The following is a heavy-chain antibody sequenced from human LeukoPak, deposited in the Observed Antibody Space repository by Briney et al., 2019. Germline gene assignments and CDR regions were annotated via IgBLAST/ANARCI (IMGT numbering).Heavy chain of an antibody. CDR2: ISYDGSNK. Sequence: GGSLRLSCAASGFTFSSYGMHWVRQAPGKGLEWVAVISYDGSNKYYADSVKGRFTISRDNSKSTLYLQMNSLRAEDTAVYYCAKAGDSSGWYVHYWGQGTLVTVSS. CDR1: GFTFSSYG. V-gene: IGHV3-30*18. CDR3: AKAGDSSGWYVHY. J-gene: IGHJ4*02. D-gene: IGHD6-19*01.